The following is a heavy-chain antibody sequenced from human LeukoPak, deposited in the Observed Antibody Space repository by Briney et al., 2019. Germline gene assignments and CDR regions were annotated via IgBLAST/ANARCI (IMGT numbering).Heavy chain of an antibody. CDR3: ARVLQGEWFFDY. Sequence: GGSLRLSCAASGFTFSSYAMSWVRQAPGKGLEWVSAISGSGGSTYYADSVKGRFTISRDNSKNTLYLQMNSLRAEDTAVYYCARVLQGEWFFDYWGQGALVTVSS. CDR2: ISGSGGST. J-gene: IGHJ4*02. CDR1: GFTFSSYA. V-gene: IGHV3-23*01. D-gene: IGHD3-3*01.